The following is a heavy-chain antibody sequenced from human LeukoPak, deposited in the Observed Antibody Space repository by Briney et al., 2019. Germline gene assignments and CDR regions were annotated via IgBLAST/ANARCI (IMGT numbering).Heavy chain of an antibody. CDR2: IYYSGST. CDR3: ARGGMIVVQ. CDR1: GVSISSYY. J-gene: IGHJ4*02. D-gene: IGHD3-22*01. Sequence: PSETLSLTCTVPGVSISSYYWSWIRQPPGKGLEWIGYIYYSGSTNYNPSLKSRVTISVDTSKNQFSLKLSSVTAADTAVYYCARGGMIVVQWGQGTLVTVSS. V-gene: IGHV4-59*01.